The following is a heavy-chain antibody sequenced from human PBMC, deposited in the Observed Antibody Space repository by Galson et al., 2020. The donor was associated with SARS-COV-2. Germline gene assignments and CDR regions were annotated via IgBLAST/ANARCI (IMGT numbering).Heavy chain of an antibody. CDR3: ARDRVSIFGVDRNWFDP. CDR1: GYSISSGYY. CDR2: IYHSGST. D-gene: IGHD3-3*01. J-gene: IGHJ5*02. V-gene: IGHV4-38-2*02. Sequence: SETLSLTCTVSGYSISSGYYWGWIRQPPGKGLEWIGSIYHSGSTYYNPSLKSRVTISVDTSKNQFSLKLSSVTAADTAVYYCARDRVSIFGVDRNWFDPWGQGTLVTVSS.